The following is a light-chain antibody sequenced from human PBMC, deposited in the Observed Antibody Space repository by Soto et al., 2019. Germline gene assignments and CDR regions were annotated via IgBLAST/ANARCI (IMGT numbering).Light chain of an antibody. CDR3: QQLKNYPIT. CDR1: EDISSY. V-gene: IGKV1-9*01. J-gene: IGKJ5*01. CDR2: AAS. Sequence: IQLTHSPSSLSASVGDRVTFTCRASEDISSYLAWYQQKPGTAPKLLIYAASALHSGVPSRFSGSGSGTDFTLTISSLQPEDFAIYFCQQLKNYPITFGQGIRLEFX.